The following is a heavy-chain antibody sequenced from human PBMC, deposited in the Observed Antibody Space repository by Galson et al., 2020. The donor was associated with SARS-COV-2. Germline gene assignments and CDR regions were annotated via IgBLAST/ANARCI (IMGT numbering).Heavy chain of an antibody. J-gene: IGHJ4*02. CDR2: IWYDGSNK. V-gene: IGHV3-33*01. CDR3: ARDFGVPAAALPQG. CDR1: GFTFSSYG. Sequence: GESLKISCAASGFTFSSYGMHWVRQAPGKGLEWVAVIWYDGSNKYYADSVKGRFTISRDNSKNTLYLQMNSLRAEDTAVYYCARDFGVPAAALPQGWGQGTLVTVSS. D-gene: IGHD2-2*01.